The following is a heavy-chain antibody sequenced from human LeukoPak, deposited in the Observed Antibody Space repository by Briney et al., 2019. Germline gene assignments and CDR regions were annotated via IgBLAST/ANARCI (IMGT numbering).Heavy chain of an antibody. CDR2: ISAGGTTI. D-gene: IGHD2-21*02. J-gene: IGHJ4*02. V-gene: IGHV3-48*03. CDR1: GFIFSGYE. Sequence: GGSLRLSCAASGFIFSGYEFNWVRQAPGKGLEWVSYISAGGTTIYYAESVKGRFTVSRDNAKNSLYLQMNSLRTEDTAVYYCAREAPSCLGDCNDHWGQGTLVTVSS. CDR3: AREAPSCLGDCNDH.